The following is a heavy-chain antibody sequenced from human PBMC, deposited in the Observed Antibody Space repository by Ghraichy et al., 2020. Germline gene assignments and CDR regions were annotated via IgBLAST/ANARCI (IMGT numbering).Heavy chain of an antibody. J-gene: IGHJ6*02. CDR1: GGSISSGGYY. Sequence: SETLSLTCTVSGGSISSGGYYWSWIRQHPGKGLEWIGYIYYSGSTYYNPSLKSRVTISVDTSKNQFSLKLSSVTAADTAVYYCARDPAATGDDYYYGMDVWGQGATVTVSS. CDR2: IYYSGST. CDR3: ARDPAATGDDYYYGMDV. V-gene: IGHV4-31*03. D-gene: IGHD2-2*01.